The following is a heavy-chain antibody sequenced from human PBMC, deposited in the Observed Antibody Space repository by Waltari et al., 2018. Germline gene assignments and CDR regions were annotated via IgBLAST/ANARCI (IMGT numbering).Heavy chain of an antibody. J-gene: IGHJ4*02. CDR2: ISRDGSRT. D-gene: IGHD6-19*01. CDR1: GFTFGSFA. CDR3: AREGSGSAWSSFDY. V-gene: IGHV3-30*04. Sequence: QVQLVESGGGVGQPGRSLRLACAASGFTFGSFAVHWVRRAPGKGVGWVAVISRDGSRTHYAESVKGRFTISRDNSENTVYLQMNSLRAEDTTLYYCAREGSGSAWSSFDYWGQGTLVTVSS.